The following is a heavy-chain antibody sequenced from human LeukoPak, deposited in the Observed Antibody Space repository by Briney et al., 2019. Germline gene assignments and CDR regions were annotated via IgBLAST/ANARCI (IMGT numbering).Heavy chain of an antibody. CDR3: ARGSRPPKGYMDV. V-gene: IGHV1-69*05. Sequence: ASVKVSCKASGGTFSSYAINWVRQAPGQGLEWMGGIIPIFGTAKYAQKFQGRVTITTDESTSTAYMELSSLRSEDTAVYYCARGSRPPKGYMDVWGKGTTVTVSS. CDR1: GGTFSSYA. CDR2: IIPIFGTA. J-gene: IGHJ6*03.